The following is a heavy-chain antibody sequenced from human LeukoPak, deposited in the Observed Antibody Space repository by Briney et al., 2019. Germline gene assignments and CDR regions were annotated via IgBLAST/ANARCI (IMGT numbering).Heavy chain of an antibody. V-gene: IGHV3-48*03. CDR2: ISSSGSTI. J-gene: IGHJ3*02. CDR3: AREDRGAFDI. CDR1: GFTFSSYE. Sequence: GGSLRLSCAASGFTFSSYEMNWVRQAPGKGLEWVSYISSSGSTIYYADSVKGRFTISRDNAKNSLYLQMNSLRAEDTAVYYCAREDRGAFDIWGQGTMVTVSS.